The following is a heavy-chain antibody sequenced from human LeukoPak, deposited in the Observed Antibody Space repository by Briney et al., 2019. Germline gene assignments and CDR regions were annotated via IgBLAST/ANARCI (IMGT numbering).Heavy chain of an antibody. J-gene: IGHJ4*02. CDR3: ASGMIEFDY. CDR1: GFTFSSYW. D-gene: IGHD1-14*01. Sequence: GGSLRLSCAASGFTFSSYWMSWVRQAPGKGLEWVANIKQDGSEMYYVDSVKGPFIISRDNAKNSVYLQMNILRVEDTAVYYCASGMIEFDYWGQGTLVTVSS. V-gene: IGHV3-7*01. CDR2: IKQDGSEM.